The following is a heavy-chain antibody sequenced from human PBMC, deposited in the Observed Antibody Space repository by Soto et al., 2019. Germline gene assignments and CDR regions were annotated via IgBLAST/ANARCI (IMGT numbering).Heavy chain of an antibody. J-gene: IGHJ4*02. CDR1: GGTFSSYA. CDR3: ARDIYGDYYFDY. V-gene: IGHV1-69*13. CDR2: IIPIFGTA. Sequence: SVKVSCKASGGTFSSYAISWVRQAPGQGLEWMGGIIPIFGTANYAQKFQGRVTITADESTSTAYMELSSLRSEDTAVYYCARDIYGDYYFDYWGQGTLVTVSS. D-gene: IGHD4-17*01.